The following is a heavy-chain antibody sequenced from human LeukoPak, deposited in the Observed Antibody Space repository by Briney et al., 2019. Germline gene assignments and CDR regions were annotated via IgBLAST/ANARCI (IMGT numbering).Heavy chain of an antibody. CDR1: GYTFTSYT. V-gene: IGHV1-3*03. CDR2: INAGNGNT. D-gene: IGHD3-3*01. J-gene: IGHJ6*03. CDR3: ARARYETRIWPKSRYDYYHYMDV. Sequence: APVKVSCKASGYTFTSYTIHWVRQAPGQRLEWMGWINAGNGNTKYSQEFQDRVTITRDTSASTAYMELSSLRSEDMAVYYCARARYETRIWPKSRYDYYHYMDVWGKGTTVTVSS.